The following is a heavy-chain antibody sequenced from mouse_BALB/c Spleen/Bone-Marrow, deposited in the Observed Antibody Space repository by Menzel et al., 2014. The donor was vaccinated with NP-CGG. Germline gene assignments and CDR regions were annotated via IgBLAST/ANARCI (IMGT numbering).Heavy chain of an antibody. CDR2: ISSGGSYT. D-gene: IGHD2-4*01. J-gene: IGHJ4*01. V-gene: IGHV5-6*01. Sequence: EVHLVESGGDLVKPGGSLKLSCAASGFTFSSYGMSWVRQTPDKRLEWVATISSGGSYTYYPDSVKGRFTISRDNAKNTLYLQMSSLKSEDAAMYYCARGGLRRNIAYAMDYWSQGTSVTVSS. CDR3: ARGGLRRNIAYAMDY. CDR1: GFTFSSYG.